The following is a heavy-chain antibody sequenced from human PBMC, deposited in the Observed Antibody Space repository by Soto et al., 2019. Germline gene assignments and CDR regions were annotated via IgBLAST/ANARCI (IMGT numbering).Heavy chain of an antibody. CDR1: GFTFSSYG. CDR2: IWYDGSNK. D-gene: IGHD3-3*01. J-gene: IGHJ3*02. Sequence: GGSVRLSCAASGFTFSSYGMHWVRQAPGKGLEWVAVIWYDGSNKYYADSVKGRFTISRDNSKNTLYLQMNSLRAEDTAVYYCARDGEAIIPLGAFDIWGQGTMVTVSS. V-gene: IGHV3-33*01. CDR3: ARDGEAIIPLGAFDI.